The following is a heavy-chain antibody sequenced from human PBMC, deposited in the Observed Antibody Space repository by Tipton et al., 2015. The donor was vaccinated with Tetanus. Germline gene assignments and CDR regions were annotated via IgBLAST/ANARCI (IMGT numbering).Heavy chain of an antibody. CDR2: IIPIYGAA. D-gene: IGHD4-17*01. V-gene: IGHV1-69*06. CDR3: ARGDDYGSLTPIDL. J-gene: IGHJ5*02. Sequence: QLVQSGAEVKEPGSSVRVSCKASGGTFSNYAINWVRQAPGQGLEWMGGIIPIYGAANYAQKFQGRVTMTADNTMGTAYMDLSSVRSDDTAFYYGARGDDYGSLTPIDLGGPGTRVTVSS. CDR1: GGTFSNYA.